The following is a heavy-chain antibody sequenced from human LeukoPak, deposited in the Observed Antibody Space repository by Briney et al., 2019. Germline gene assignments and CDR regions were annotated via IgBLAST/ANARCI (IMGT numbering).Heavy chain of an antibody. CDR2: INPNSGGT. V-gene: IGHV1-2*02. J-gene: IGHJ4*02. D-gene: IGHD6-13*01. Sequence: ASVKVSCKASGYTFTDYYIHWVRQAPGQGLEWMGWINPNSGGTNYGQKFQGRVIMTRDTSISTAYMDLSRLRSDDTAVYYCARQATAAAATVFYWGQGTLVTVSS. CDR1: GYTFTDYY. CDR3: ARQATAAAATVFY.